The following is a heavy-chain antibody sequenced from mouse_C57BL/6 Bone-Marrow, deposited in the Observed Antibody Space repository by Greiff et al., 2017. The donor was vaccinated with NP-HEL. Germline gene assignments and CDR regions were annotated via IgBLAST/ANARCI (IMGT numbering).Heavy chain of an antibody. CDR3: ARWRITTVVATVDYFDY. Sequence: VQLKESGAELVRPGASVKLSCTASGFNIKDYYMHWVKQRPEQGLEWIGRIDPEDGDTEYAPKFQGKATMTADTSSSTAYMQLSSLTSEDSAVYYCARWRITTVVATVDYFDYWGQGTTLTVSS. J-gene: IGHJ2*01. CDR2: IDPEDGDT. CDR1: GFNIKDYY. V-gene: IGHV14-1*01. D-gene: IGHD1-1*01.